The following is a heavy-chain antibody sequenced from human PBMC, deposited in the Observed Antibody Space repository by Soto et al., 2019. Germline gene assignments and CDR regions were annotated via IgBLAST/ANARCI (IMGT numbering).Heavy chain of an antibody. Sequence: GGSLRLSCAASGFTVSSNYMSWVRQAPGKGLEWVSVIYSGGSTYYADSVKGRFTISRDNSKNTLYLQMNSLRAEDTAVYYCARWEGDYGGRGGRWFDPWGQGTLVTVSS. CDR3: ARWEGDYGGRGGRWFDP. J-gene: IGHJ5*02. CDR2: IYSGGST. V-gene: IGHV3-66*01. CDR1: GFTVSSNY. D-gene: IGHD4-17*01.